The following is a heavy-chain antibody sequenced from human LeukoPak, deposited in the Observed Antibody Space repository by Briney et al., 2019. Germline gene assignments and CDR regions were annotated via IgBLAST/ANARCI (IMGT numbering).Heavy chain of an antibody. D-gene: IGHD3-3*01. CDR2: IYYSGTT. V-gene: IGHV4-59*01. Sequence: PSETLSLTCTVSGGSTSSYYWSWIRQPPGKGLEWIGYIYYSGTTKYNPSLKSRVTISVDTSKNQFSLKLSSVTAADTAVYYCARAGLLYPFDHWCQGNLVTVSS. J-gene: IGHJ4*02. CDR1: GGSTSSYY. CDR3: ARAGLLYPFDH.